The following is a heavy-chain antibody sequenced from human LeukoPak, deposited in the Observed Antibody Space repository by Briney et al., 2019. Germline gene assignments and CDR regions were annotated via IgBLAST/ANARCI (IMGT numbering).Heavy chain of an antibody. CDR1: GGSISSYY. V-gene: IGHV4-59*01. CDR2: IYDSGST. J-gene: IGHJ6*03. Sequence: SETLSLTCTVSGGSISSYYWSWIREPPGKGLEWIGYIYDSGSTNYNPSLTSRITISVDTSKNHFSLKLSSVTAADTAVYYCAREPLYYYYMDVWGKGTTVTVSS. CDR3: AREPLYYYYMDV.